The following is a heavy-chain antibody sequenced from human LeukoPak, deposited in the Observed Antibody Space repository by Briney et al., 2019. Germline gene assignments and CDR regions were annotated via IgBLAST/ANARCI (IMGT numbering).Heavy chain of an antibody. Sequence: PGGSLRLSCAVSGFTFSNAWMSWVRQAPGKGLEWVGRIKSKADDGTIDHAAPVKGRFTISRDDSKNTLYLQMNSLKTEDTALYYCTTGGRRFDSSGYYPYYFDYWGQGTLVTVSS. V-gene: IGHV3-15*01. CDR1: GFTFSNAW. CDR3: TTGGRRFDSSGYYPYYFDY. CDR2: IKSKADDGTI. J-gene: IGHJ4*02. D-gene: IGHD3-22*01.